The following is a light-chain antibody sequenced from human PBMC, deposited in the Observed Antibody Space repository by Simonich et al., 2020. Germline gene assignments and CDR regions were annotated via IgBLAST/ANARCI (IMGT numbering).Light chain of an antibody. V-gene: IGKV1-17*03. CDR3: LQHNSYPWT. J-gene: IGKJ1*01. CDR1: QRISNY. CDR2: AAS. Sequence: DIQMTQSPSAMSASVGDRVTITCRAIQRISNYLSWFQQKPGKVPKLLIYAASSLKSWVPSRFRGSGSGTEFTLTISSLQPEDFATYYCLQHNSYPWTFSQGTKVEIK.